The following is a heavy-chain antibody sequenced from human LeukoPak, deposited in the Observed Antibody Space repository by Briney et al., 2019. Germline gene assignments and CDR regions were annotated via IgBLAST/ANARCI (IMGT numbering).Heavy chain of an antibody. V-gene: IGHV3-20*04. CDR1: GFTFDDYG. CDR2: INWNGGST. J-gene: IGHJ4*02. CDR3: ARDTIAFWSGFTYYFDY. D-gene: IGHD3-3*01. Sequence: PGGSLRLSCAASGFTFDDYGMSWVRQAPGKGLEWVSGINWNGGSTGYADSVKGRFTISRDNAKNSLYLQMNSLRAEDTALYYCARDTIAFWSGFTYYFDYWGQGTLVTVSS.